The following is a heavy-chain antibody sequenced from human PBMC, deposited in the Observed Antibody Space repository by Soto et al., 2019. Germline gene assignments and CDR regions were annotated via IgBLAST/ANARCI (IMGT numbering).Heavy chain of an antibody. V-gene: IGHV3-23*01. CDR3: AKGLYLAAAAGYLFDY. D-gene: IGHD6-13*01. CDR1: GFTFSSYA. Sequence: PGGSLRLSCAASGFTFSSYAMSWVRQAPGKGLEWVSAISGSGGSTYYADSVKGRFTISRDNSKNTLYLQMNSLRAEDTAVYYCAKGLYLAAAAGYLFDYWGQGTLVTVSS. CDR2: ISGSGGST. J-gene: IGHJ4*02.